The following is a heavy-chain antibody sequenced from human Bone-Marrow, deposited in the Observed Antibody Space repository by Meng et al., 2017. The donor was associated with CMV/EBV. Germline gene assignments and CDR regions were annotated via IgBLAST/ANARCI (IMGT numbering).Heavy chain of an antibody. Sequence: ASVKVSCKASGYTFTGYYMHWVRQAPGQGLEWMGWINPNSGGTNYAQKFQGRVTMTRDTSISTAYMELRSLRSDDTAVYYCARDLLQWLDPAYYYYGLDVWGQGTTVTVSS. CDR3: ARDLLQWLDPAYYYYGLDV. CDR2: INPNSGGT. CDR1: GYTFTGYY. D-gene: IGHD6-19*01. V-gene: IGHV1-2*02. J-gene: IGHJ6*02.